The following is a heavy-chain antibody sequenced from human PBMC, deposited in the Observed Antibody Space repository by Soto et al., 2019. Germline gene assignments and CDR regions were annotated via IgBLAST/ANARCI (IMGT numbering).Heavy chain of an antibody. D-gene: IGHD6-6*01. CDR3: TRIDVDRALLRPFDH. CDR1: GFTFSGSV. V-gene: IGHV3-73*01. Sequence: PGESLKISCATSGFTFSGSVLHWVRQASGKGLEWVGRVTIKANGYGTAYAASVRGRFTISRDDSKNTAYLQMSSLSTEDTAIYYCTRIDVDRALLRPFDHWGQGTVVTVSS. CDR2: VTIKANGYGT. J-gene: IGHJ4*02.